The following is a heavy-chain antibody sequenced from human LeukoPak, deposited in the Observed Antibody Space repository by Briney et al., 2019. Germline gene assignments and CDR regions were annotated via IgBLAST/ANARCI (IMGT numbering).Heavy chain of an antibody. D-gene: IGHD3-10*01. Sequence: GGSLRLSCAGSGFNFSGFAIRWVRQASGKGLEWVGRIRIKANNYATTYAASVRGRFIISRDDSNNMAYLQMNSLETEDSAVYYCVILDWGRGTLVTVSS. CDR3: VILD. V-gene: IGHV3-73*01. J-gene: IGHJ4*02. CDR2: IRIKANNYAT. CDR1: GFNFSGFA.